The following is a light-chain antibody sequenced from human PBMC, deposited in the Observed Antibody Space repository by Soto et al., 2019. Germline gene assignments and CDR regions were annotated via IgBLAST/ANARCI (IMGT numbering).Light chain of an antibody. CDR2: EVS. CDR3: SSYAGSNNYV. J-gene: IGLJ1*01. CDR1: SSDVGAYNY. Sequence: QSVLTQPPSASGSPGQSVTISCTGTSSDVGAYNYVSWYQQHPGKAPKLMIYEVSKRPSGVPDRFSGSKSGNTASLTVSWLQAEDEADYYCSSYAGSNNYVFGTGTKVTVL. V-gene: IGLV2-8*01.